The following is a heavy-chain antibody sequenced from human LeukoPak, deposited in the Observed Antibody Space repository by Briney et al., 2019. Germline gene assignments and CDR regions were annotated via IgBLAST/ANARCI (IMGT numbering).Heavy chain of an antibody. CDR3: AREPYDFWSGYHSLNYYYYYMDV. Sequence: GGSLRLSCAASGFTFDDYGMSWVRQAPGKGLEWVSGINWNGGSTGYADSVKGRFTISRDNAKNSLYLQMNSLRAEDTASYYCAREPYDFWSGYHSLNYYYYYMDVWGKGTTVTVSS. D-gene: IGHD3-3*01. CDR1: GFTFDDYG. CDR2: INWNGGST. V-gene: IGHV3-20*04. J-gene: IGHJ6*03.